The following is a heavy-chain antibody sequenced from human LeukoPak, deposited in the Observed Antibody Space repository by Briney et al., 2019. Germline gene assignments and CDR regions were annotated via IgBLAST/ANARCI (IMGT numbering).Heavy chain of an antibody. D-gene: IGHD2-21*02. CDR3: AGYHIVVATAINGGPDAFDI. J-gene: IGHJ3*02. CDR2: INHSGST. V-gene: IGHV4-34*01. CDR1: GGSFSGYY. Sequence: SETLSLTCAVYGGSFSGYYWSWIRQPPGKGLEWIGEINHSGSTNYNPSLKSRVTISVDTSKNQFSLKLSSVTAADTAVYYCAGYHIVVATAINGGPDAFDIWGQGTMVTVSS.